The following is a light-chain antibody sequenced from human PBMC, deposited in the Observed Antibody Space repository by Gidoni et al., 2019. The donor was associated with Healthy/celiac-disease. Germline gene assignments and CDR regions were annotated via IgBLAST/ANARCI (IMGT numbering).Light chain of an antibody. CDR3: AAWDDSLNGRV. CDR1: SSNIGSNT. Sequence: QSVLPQPPSASGTPGPRVTISCSGSSSNIGSNTVNWYQQLPGTAPKLLIYSNNQRPSGVPDRFSGSKSGTSASLAIRGLQAEDEADYYCAAWDDSLNGRVFGGGTKLTVL. CDR2: SNN. V-gene: IGLV1-44*01. J-gene: IGLJ3*02.